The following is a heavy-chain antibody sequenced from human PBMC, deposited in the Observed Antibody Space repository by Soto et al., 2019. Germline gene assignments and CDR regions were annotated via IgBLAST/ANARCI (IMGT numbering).Heavy chain of an antibody. CDR1: GFTFSSYW. CDR2: TKPDGSEK. V-gene: IGHV3-7*01. CDR3: ARDAYVDDPFDY. Sequence: EVHLVESGGGLVQPGGSLRLSCAASGFTFSSYWMTWVRQAPGKGLEWVANTKPDGSEKNYVGSVKGRFTISRDNAKNSLFLQMDSLRDEDTAVYYCARDAYVDDPFDYWGQGALVSVSS. J-gene: IGHJ4*02. D-gene: IGHD2-21*01.